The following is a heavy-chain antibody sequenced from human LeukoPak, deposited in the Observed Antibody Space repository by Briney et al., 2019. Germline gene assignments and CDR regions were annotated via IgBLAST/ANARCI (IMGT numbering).Heavy chain of an antibody. CDR3: TRVRVPSRVLLPYFDY. V-gene: IGHV3-30*01. CDR1: GFTFSTYA. D-gene: IGHD3-10*01. Sequence: GGSLRLSCAASGFTFSTYAMSWVRQAPGKGLEWVAVLSYDGSTKYFAESVKGRFAISRDNSQNTLYLQLNNLTAEDTAVYYCTRVRVPSRVLLPYFDYWGQGTLVTVSS. CDR2: LSYDGSTK. J-gene: IGHJ4*02.